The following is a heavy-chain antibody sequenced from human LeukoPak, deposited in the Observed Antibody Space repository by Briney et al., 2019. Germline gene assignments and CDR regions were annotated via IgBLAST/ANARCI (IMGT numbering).Heavy chain of an antibody. D-gene: IGHD5-12*01. Sequence: GGSLRLSCAASGFTFSSYAMSWVRQAPGKGLEWVSAISGSGGSTYYADSVKGRFTISRDNAKNSLYLQMNSLRAEDTAVYYCARGLRVATIIRSYWGQGTLVTVSS. V-gene: IGHV3-23*01. J-gene: IGHJ4*02. CDR2: ISGSGGST. CDR3: ARGLRVATIIRSY. CDR1: GFTFSSYA.